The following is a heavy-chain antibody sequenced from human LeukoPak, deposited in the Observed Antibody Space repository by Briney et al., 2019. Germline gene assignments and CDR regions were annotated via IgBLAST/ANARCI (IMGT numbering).Heavy chain of an antibody. V-gene: IGHV4-31*03. Sequence: SETLSLTCTVSGGSISSGGCYWSWIRQHPGKGLEWIGYIYYSGSTYYNPSLKSRVTISVDTSKNQFSLKLSSVTAADTAVYYGARDRSTVTTRVYYGMDVWGKGTTVTVSS. CDR1: GGSISSGGCY. D-gene: IGHD4-17*01. CDR3: ARDRSTVTTRVYYGMDV. J-gene: IGHJ6*04. CDR2: IYYSGST.